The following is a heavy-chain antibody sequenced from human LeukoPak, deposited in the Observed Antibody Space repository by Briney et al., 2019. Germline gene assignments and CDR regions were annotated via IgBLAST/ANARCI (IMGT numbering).Heavy chain of an antibody. D-gene: IGHD3-22*01. J-gene: IGHJ4*02. CDR1: GFTFSNYA. CDR3: AKDRFRAVYYYDCSGFLGALGY. Sequence: GGSLRLSCAASGFTFSNYAIHWVCQAPGKGLEWVAVISYDGSNKYYADSVKGRFTISRDNSKNTLYLQMNSLRAEDTAVYYCAKDRFRAVYYYDCSGFLGALGYWGQGTLVTVSS. CDR2: ISYDGSNK. V-gene: IGHV3-30*04.